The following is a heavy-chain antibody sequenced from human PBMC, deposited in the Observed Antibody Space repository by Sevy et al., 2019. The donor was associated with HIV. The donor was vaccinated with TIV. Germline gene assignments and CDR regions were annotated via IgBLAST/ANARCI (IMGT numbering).Heavy chain of an antibody. CDR2: FHYRGNT. J-gene: IGHJ4*02. CDR1: GGSITTTSYF. V-gene: IGHV4-39*01. Sequence: SETLSLTCTVSGGSITTTSYFWGWVRQPPGKGLDWIGSFHYRGNTYYNPSLKGRVSISVDTSQNQFSLRLTSVTAADTAVYYCARNAYITPNTDYWGQGTLVTVSS. D-gene: IGHD3-10*01. CDR3: ARNAYITPNTDY.